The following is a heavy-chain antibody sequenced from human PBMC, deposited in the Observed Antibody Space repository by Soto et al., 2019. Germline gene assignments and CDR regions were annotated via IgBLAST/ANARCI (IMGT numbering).Heavy chain of an antibody. Sequence: ASVKVSCKASGYTFTSYDINWVRQATGQGLEWMGWMNPNSGNTGYAQKFQGRVTMTRNTSISTAYMELSSLRSEDTAVYYCARALYDYGSGSHTNWFDPWGQGTLVTVSS. V-gene: IGHV1-8*01. CDR1: GYTFTSYD. CDR3: ARALYDYGSGSHTNWFDP. J-gene: IGHJ5*02. CDR2: MNPNSGNT. D-gene: IGHD3-10*01.